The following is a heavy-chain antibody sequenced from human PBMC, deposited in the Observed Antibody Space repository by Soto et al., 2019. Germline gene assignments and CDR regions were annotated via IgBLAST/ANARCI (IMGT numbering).Heavy chain of an antibody. CDR1: GFTVSSNY. V-gene: IGHV3-53*02. D-gene: IGHD3-10*01. CDR3: ARDRTGYYYGSGRDAFDI. J-gene: IGHJ3*02. CDR2: IYSGGST. Sequence: EVQLVETGGGLIQPGGSLRLSCAASGFTVSSNYMSWVRQAPGKGLEWVSVIYSGGSTYYADSVKGRFTISRDNSKNTLYLHMNSLRAEDTAVYYCARDRTGYYYGSGRDAFDIWGQGTMVTVSS.